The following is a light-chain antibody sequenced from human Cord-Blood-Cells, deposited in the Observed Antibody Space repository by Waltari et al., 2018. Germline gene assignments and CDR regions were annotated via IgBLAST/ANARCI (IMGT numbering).Light chain of an antibody. CDR2: GAS. Sequence: EIVMTQSPATLSVSPGERATLSCSASQSVSSNLAWYQQKPGQAPRLLSDGASTRATGIPASFSGSASGTEFTLTISSLQSEDFAVYYCQQYNNWPLTFGGGTKVEIK. J-gene: IGKJ4*01. CDR1: QSVSSN. CDR3: QQYNNWPLT. V-gene: IGKV3-15*01.